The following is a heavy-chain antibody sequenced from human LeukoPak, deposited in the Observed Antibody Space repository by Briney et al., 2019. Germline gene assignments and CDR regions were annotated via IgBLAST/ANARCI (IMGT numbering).Heavy chain of an antibody. V-gene: IGHV4-59*01. J-gene: IGHJ6*02. Sequence: SSETLSLTCTVSGGSISYYYWSWIRQSPGKGLEWIGYVYYSGTTNYNPSLKSRVTISVDTSKNQFSLQLRSVAAADTAVYYCAREDPQTRVPEGMDVWGQGTTVTVSS. D-gene: IGHD4/OR15-4a*01. CDR2: VYYSGTT. CDR3: AREDPQTRVPEGMDV. CDR1: GGSISYYY.